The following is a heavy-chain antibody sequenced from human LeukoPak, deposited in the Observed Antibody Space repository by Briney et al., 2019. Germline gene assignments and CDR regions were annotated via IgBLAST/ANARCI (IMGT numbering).Heavy chain of an antibody. CDR3: ARDRPYIGGWRGFDY. D-gene: IGHD6-19*01. CDR2: IIPMFGIA. Sequence: VASVKVSCKASGGTFSRYAISWVRQAPGQGLEWMGGIIPMFGIANYAQKFQGRVTITADESTSTAYMELSSLRSEDTAVYYCARDRPYIGGWRGFDYWGQGTLVTVSS. J-gene: IGHJ4*02. CDR1: GGTFSRYA. V-gene: IGHV1-69*01.